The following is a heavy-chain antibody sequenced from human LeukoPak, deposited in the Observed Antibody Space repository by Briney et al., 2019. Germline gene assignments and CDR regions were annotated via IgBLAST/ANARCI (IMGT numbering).Heavy chain of an antibody. J-gene: IGHJ4*02. D-gene: IGHD4-17*01. Sequence: CMGIINPSGGTTSYAQKFQGRATMTSDTSTSTVYMELSSLRSEDTAVYYCARGYGEHLDYWGQXTL. CDR3: ARGYGEHLDY. CDR2: INPSGGTT. V-gene: IGHV1-46*01.